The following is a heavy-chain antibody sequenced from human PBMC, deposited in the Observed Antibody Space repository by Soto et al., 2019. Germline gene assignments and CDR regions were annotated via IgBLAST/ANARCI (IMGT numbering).Heavy chain of an antibody. V-gene: IGHV1-46*01. Sequence: ASVKVSCKASGYTFTTYYMHWVRQAPGQGLEWMGIINPGGPTIAYAQKFQGRVTMTRDTSTSTVYMELSSLRSDDTAVYYCASQDSGGRCSNLIGCYGMDVWGQGTKVTVSS. D-gene: IGHD2-15*01. CDR2: INPGGPTI. J-gene: IGHJ6*02. CDR1: GYTFTTYY. CDR3: ASQDSGGRCSNLIGCYGMDV.